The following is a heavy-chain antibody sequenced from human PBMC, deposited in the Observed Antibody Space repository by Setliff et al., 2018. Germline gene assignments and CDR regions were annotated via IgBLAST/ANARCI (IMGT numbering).Heavy chain of an antibody. Sequence: PSETLSLTCTVSGFSINSGTHFWGWIRQPPGKGLEWIGSIYYSGSTYYNPSLKRRATISLDTSKNQFSLKLNSVTAADTAVYYCARMTGFLYMDVWGKGTPVTVSS. J-gene: IGHJ6*04. CDR1: GFSINSGTHF. D-gene: IGHD3-3*01. CDR3: ARMTGFLYMDV. V-gene: IGHV4-39*07. CDR2: IYYSGST.